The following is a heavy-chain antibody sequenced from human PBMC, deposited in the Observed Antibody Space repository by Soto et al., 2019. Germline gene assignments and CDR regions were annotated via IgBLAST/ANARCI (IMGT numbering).Heavy chain of an antibody. CDR3: AREGRMGTFDY. CDR2: FYYSGST. CDR1: GSSVSACIYF. Sequence: PSETLSLTSTYSGSSVSACIYFWSWVRQPPGKGLEWIGYFYYSGSTKYNPSLKSRVTILEDTSKNQFSLKLNSVTAADTAVYYCAREGRMGTFDYWGQG. J-gene: IGHJ4*02. V-gene: IGHV4-61*01. D-gene: IGHD1-1*01.